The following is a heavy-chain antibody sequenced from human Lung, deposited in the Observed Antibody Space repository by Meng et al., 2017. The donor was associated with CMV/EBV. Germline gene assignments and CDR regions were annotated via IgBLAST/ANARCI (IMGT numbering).Heavy chain of an antibody. V-gene: IGHV3-74*01. CDR3: AREPHDYDSSLDY. J-gene: IGHJ4*02. Sequence: GGSXRLXXAASGFTFSSTWMHWVRQAPGKGLVWVSRINSVGSSTIYADSVKGRFTISIDNAKNTLYLQMNSLRSEDTAVYYCAREPHDYDSSLDYWGQGTLVTVSS. CDR1: GFTFSSTW. CDR2: INSVGSST. D-gene: IGHD3-22*01.